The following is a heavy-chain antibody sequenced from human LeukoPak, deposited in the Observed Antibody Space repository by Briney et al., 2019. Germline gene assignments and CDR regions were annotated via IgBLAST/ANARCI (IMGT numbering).Heavy chain of an antibody. CDR2: IKQDGSEK. V-gene: IGHV3-7*01. CDR3: VRQGYTPRDGYKSPHFDY. CDR1: GFTFSSYW. J-gene: IGHJ4*02. Sequence: PGGSLRLSCAASGFTFSSYWMSWVRQAPGKGLEWVANIKQDGSEKYYVDSVKGRFTISRDNAKNSLYLQMNSLRAEDTAVYYCVRQGYTPRDGYKSPHFDYWGQGTLVTVSS. D-gene: IGHD5-24*01.